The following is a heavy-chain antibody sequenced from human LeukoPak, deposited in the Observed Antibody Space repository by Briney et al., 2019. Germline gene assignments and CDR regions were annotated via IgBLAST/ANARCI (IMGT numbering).Heavy chain of an antibody. V-gene: IGHV1-8*01. CDR2: MKPNSGDT. CDR3: ARAGIGRTGYGMDV. Sequence: SVKVSCTASGYTLTSYDITWVRQATGQGLEWMGWMKPNSGDTGYAQKFKGRVTMTRNTSMSTAYMEVTSVRSEERAVYYCARAGIGRTGYGMDVWGEGTTVIVSS. CDR1: GYTLTSYD. D-gene: IGHD1-1*01. J-gene: IGHJ6*01.